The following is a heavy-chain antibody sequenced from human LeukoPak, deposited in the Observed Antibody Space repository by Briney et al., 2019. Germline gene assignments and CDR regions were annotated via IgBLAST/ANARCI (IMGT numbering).Heavy chain of an antibody. Sequence: SSEILSLTCTVSGDSVRSYYWSWIRQPPGQGLEWLGHINDRGSTNYNPSLQGRVTISFDTSKNQFSLKVNSVTAADTAVYYCVRDSRYGSGWFEDGLDFWGQGTTVTVSS. CDR2: INDRGST. CDR1: GDSVRSYY. J-gene: IGHJ6*02. V-gene: IGHV4-59*02. CDR3: VRDSRYGSGWFEDGLDF. D-gene: IGHD6-13*01.